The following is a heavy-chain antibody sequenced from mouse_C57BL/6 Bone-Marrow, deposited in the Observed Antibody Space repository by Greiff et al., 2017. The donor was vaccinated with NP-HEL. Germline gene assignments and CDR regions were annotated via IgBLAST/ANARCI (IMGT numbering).Heavy chain of an antibody. CDR1: GYAFSSYW. CDR3: ARKRDSNYNWYFDV. J-gene: IGHJ1*03. V-gene: IGHV1-80*01. Sequence: VQLQESGAELVKPGASVKISCKASGYAFSSYWMNWVKQRPGKGLEWIGQIYPGDGDTNYNGKFKGKATLTADKSSSTAYMQLSSLTSEDSAVYFCARKRDSNYNWYFDVWGTGTTVTVSS. D-gene: IGHD2-5*01. CDR2: IYPGDGDT.